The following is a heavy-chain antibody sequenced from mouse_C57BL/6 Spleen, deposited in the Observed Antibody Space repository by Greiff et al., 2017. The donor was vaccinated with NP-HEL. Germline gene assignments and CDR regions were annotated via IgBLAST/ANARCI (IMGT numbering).Heavy chain of an antibody. D-gene: IGHD2-4*01. Sequence: EVKLQESGPGLVKPSQSLSLTCSVTGYSITSGYYWNWIRQFPGNKLEWMGYISYDGSNNYNPSLKNRISITRDTSKNQFFLKLNSVTTEDTATYYCARADSFLDYWGQGTTVTVSS. CDR2: ISYDGSN. V-gene: IGHV3-6*01. CDR1: GYSITSGYY. J-gene: IGHJ2*01. CDR3: ARADSFLDY.